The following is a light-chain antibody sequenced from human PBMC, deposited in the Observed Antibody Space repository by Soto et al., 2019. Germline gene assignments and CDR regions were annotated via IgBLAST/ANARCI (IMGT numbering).Light chain of an antibody. Sequence: QSALTKPASVSGSPGQSITISCTGSSSDIGGYNDVSWYQQYPGKAPKLLIYEVSNRPSGVSNRFSGSKSGNTASLTNSGLQSEDEADDYCSAYATSIGVFGGGTKVTVL. CDR3: SAYATSIGV. V-gene: IGLV2-14*03. CDR1: SSDIGGYND. CDR2: EVS. J-gene: IGLJ3*02.